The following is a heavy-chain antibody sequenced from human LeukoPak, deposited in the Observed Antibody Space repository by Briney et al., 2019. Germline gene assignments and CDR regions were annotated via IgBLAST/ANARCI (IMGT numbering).Heavy chain of an antibody. V-gene: IGHV4-34*01. CDR1: GGSFSAYY. CDR3: AKDTGYGIAVAGRVFDY. J-gene: IGHJ4*02. D-gene: IGHD6-19*01. Sequence: SETLSLTCAVYGGSFSAYYWSWIRQPPGKGLEWIGEINHSGSTNYNPSLKSRVTISVDTSKNHFSLKLNSVTAADTAVYYCAKDTGYGIAVAGRVFDYWGQGTLVTVSS. CDR2: INHSGST.